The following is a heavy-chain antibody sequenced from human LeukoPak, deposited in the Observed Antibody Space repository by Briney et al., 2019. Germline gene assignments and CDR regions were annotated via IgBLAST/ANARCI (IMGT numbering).Heavy chain of an antibody. V-gene: IGHV3-23*01. CDR1: GFIFSTYA. D-gene: IGHD6-13*01. J-gene: IGHJ4*02. CDR3: ARVIRAAPGKGYFDY. CDR2: ISGSGGST. Sequence: GGSLRLSCATSGFIFSTYALSWVRQAPGKGLEWASSISGSGGSTYHADSVKGRFTISRDSSKNTLYLQMNSLRAEDTAIYYCARVIRAAPGKGYFDYWGQGTLVTVSS.